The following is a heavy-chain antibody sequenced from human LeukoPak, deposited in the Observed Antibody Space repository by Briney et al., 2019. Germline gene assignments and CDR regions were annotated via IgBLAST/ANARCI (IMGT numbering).Heavy chain of an antibody. D-gene: IGHD3-9*01. J-gene: IGHJ4*02. CDR2: IYSGGST. Sequence: AGSLTLSCAASGFTVSSNYMSWVRQAPGKGLEWVSVIYSGGSTYYADSVKGRFTISRDNSKNTLYLQMSSLRAEDTAVYYCVKGGGDFDWLLLDYWGQGSLVTVSS. V-gene: IGHV3-53*05. CDR3: VKGGGDFDWLLLDY. CDR1: GFTVSSNY.